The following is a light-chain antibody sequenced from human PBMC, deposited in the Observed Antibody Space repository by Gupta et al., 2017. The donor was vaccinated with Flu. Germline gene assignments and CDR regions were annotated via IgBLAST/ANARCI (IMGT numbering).Light chain of an antibody. Sequence: QSALTQPRSVSASPGQSVTISCTGTSNDVGGSNHVSWYQQHPGKAPKVIVYDVSQRPSGVPDRFSGSKSGNTASLTISGLQAEDEADYYCCSSAGSNIHWVFGGGTKVTVI. CDR2: DVS. J-gene: IGLJ3*02. CDR1: SNDVGGSNH. V-gene: IGLV2-11*01. CDR3: CSSAGSNIHWV.